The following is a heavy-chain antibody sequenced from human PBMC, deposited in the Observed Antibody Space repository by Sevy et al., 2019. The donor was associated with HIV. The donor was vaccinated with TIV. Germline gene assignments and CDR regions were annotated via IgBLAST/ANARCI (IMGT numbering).Heavy chain of an antibody. D-gene: IGHD3-22*01. CDR2: ISAYNGNT. CDR1: GYTFTSYG. V-gene: IGHV1-18*01. J-gene: IGHJ4*02. Sequence: ASMKVSCKASGYTFTSYGISWVRQAPGQGLEWMGWISAYNGNTNYAQKLQGRVTMTTDTSTSTAYMELRSLRSDDTAVYYCARVPYDSSGYYPSYLDYWGQGTLVTVSS. CDR3: ARVPYDSSGYYPSYLDY.